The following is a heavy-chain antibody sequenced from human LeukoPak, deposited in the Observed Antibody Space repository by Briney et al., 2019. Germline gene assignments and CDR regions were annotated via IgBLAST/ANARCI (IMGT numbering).Heavy chain of an antibody. D-gene: IGHD3-10*01. CDR3: ARVPGFGGGYFDY. CDR1: GGSFSGYY. J-gene: IGHJ4*02. CDR2: INHSGST. V-gene: IGHV4-34*01. Sequence: SETLSLTCAVYGGSFSGYYWSWIRQPPGKGLEWTGEINHSGSTNYNPSLKSRVTISVDTSKNQFPLKLSSVTAADTAVYYCARVPGFGGGYFDYWGQGTLVTVSS.